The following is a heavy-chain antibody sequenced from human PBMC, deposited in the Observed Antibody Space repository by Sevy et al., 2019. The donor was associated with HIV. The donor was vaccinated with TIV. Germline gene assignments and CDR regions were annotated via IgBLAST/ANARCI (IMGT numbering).Heavy chain of an antibody. CDR3: ARDFFGSGTFYIGNFFDY. J-gene: IGHJ4*02. CDR2: INAGNGNT. V-gene: IGHV1-3*01. CDR1: GYTFTSYA. D-gene: IGHD3-10*01. Sequence: ASVKVSCKASGYTFTSYAFHWVRQAPGQRLEWMGWINAGNGNTKYSEKFQGRVTITRDTSASTAYMELSSLRSEDTAVYYCARDFFGSGTFYIGNFFDYWGQGTLVTVSS.